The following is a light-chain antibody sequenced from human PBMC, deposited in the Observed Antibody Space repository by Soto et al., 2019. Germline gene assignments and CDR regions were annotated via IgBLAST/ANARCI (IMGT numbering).Light chain of an antibody. Sequence: EKVMTQSPTTLSVSPGERATLSCRASQSVSSTVAWYQQKPGQAPRLLISGASTRATGVPARFSGSGSGTDFSLTITSLQSEDVGVYYCQQYNDWPPMFGQGTRVEIK. V-gene: IGKV3-15*01. CDR1: QSVSST. J-gene: IGKJ1*01. CDR3: QQYNDWPPM. CDR2: GAS.